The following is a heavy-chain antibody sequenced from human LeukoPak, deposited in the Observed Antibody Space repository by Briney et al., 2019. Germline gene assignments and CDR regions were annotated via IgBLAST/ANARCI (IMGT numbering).Heavy chain of an antibody. Sequence: GGSLRLSCTASGFTFGDYAMSWIRQAPGKGLEWVGFTRSKAYGETADYAASVKGRFTISRDDSKAIAYLQMNSLKTEDTAVYHCTRDRGAYNLYDYWGQGTLVTVSS. V-gene: IGHV3-49*03. CDR1: GFTFGDYA. CDR2: TRSKAYGETA. CDR3: TRDRGAYNLYDY. J-gene: IGHJ4*02. D-gene: IGHD1-1*01.